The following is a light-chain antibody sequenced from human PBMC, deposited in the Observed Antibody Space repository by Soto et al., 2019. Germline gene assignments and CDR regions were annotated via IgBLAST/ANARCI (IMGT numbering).Light chain of an antibody. CDR3: CSYAGSSTFGVV. CDR2: EGS. CDR1: SSDVGSYNL. V-gene: IGLV2-23*03. J-gene: IGLJ2*01. Sequence: QSALTQPASVSGSPGQSITISCTGTSSDVGSYNLVSWYQQQPGKAPKLLIYEGSKRPSGVSNRFSGSKSGNTACLTISGLQAEDEADYYCCSYAGSSTFGVVFGGGTKLTVL.